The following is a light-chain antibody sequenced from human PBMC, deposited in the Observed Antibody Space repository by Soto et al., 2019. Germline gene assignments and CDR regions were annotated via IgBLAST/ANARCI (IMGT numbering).Light chain of an antibody. Sequence: DIQMTQSPPTLSASVGERVTITCRASQSISNWLAWFQQKPGKAPEVLIYRTSNLQSGAPSRFSGSGSGTDFTLTISSLQPDDFATYYCQQYNSYPWTFGQGTKVELK. J-gene: IGKJ1*01. V-gene: IGKV1-5*03. CDR3: QQYNSYPWT. CDR1: QSISNW. CDR2: RTS.